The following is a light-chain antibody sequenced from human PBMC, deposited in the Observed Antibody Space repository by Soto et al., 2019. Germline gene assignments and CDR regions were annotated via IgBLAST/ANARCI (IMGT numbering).Light chain of an antibody. Sequence: QSALTQPRSVSGSPGQSVPISCTGTSSDVGGYNYVSWYQQHPGKAPKLMIYDVSKRPSGVPDRFSGSKSCNTASLTISGLQVEDEADYYCCSYAGSYTHVFGTWTKVTVL. CDR2: DVS. J-gene: IGLJ1*01. V-gene: IGLV2-11*01. CDR1: SSDVGGYNY. CDR3: CSYAGSYTHV.